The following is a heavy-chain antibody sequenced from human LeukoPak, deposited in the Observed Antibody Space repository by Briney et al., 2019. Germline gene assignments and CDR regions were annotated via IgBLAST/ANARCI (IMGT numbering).Heavy chain of an antibody. CDR3: AGGASGGVYNWFDP. V-gene: IGHV4-59*08. Sequence: PSETLSLTCTVSGGSISSYHWSWIRQPPGKGLEWIGYIYYSGSTNYNPSLRSRVTISVDTSKDQFSLKLSSVTAGDTAAYYCAGGASGGVYNWFDPWGQGTLVIVSS. CDR2: IYYSGST. CDR1: GGSISSYH. D-gene: IGHD2-8*01. J-gene: IGHJ5*02.